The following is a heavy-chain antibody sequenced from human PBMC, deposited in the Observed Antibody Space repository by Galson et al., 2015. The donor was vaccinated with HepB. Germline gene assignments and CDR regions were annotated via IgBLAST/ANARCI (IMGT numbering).Heavy chain of an antibody. J-gene: IGHJ3*02. CDR3: ARDYEMATITGAFDI. V-gene: IGHV4-39*07. CDR1: GGSISSGSYF. D-gene: IGHD5-24*01. Sequence: ETLSLTCTVSGGSISSGSYFWGWIRQPPGKGLEWIGSIHYSGITHYNPSLKSRVTIPIDTSKNQFSLKLTSVTAADTAVYYCARDYEMATITGAFDIWGQGTMVTVSS. CDR2: IHYSGIT.